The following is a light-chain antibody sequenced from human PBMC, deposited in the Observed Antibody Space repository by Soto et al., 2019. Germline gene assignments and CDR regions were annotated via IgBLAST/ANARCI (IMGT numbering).Light chain of an antibody. CDR2: GAS. CDR3: QQYGSSSWT. J-gene: IGKJ1*01. V-gene: IGKV3-20*01. Sequence: EIVLTQSPGTLSLSPGERATLSCRASQSISSSYLAWYQQKPGQAPRALIYGASSRATGIPDSFSGSGSGTNFTLTIIRLEPEDFAVDYCQQYGSSSWTFGQGTKVEIK. CDR1: QSISSSY.